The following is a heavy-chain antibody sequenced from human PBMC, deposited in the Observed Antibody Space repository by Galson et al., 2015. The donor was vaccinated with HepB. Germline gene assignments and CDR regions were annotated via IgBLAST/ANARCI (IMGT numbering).Heavy chain of an antibody. CDR3: AREAGYIPPHMDV. Sequence: SVKVSCKASGYTFSGYYINWVRQAPGQGLEWMGRINLNSGGTNYAQKFQVRVTMTRDTSISTAYMELSRLKSDDTAMYYCAREAGYIPPHMDVWGQGTTVTVS. J-gene: IGHJ6*02. V-gene: IGHV1-2*06. D-gene: IGHD5-24*01. CDR1: GYTFSGYY. CDR2: INLNSGGT.